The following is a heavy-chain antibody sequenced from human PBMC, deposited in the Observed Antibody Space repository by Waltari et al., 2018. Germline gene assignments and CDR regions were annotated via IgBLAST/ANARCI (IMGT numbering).Heavy chain of an antibody. Sequence: EVQLLESGGGLVQPGGSLRLSCAASGFTFSSYAMSWVRQAPGKGLEWVVAISGSGGSTYYVDSVRFRYNISRDNSKNTLYLLMNRLRSEDTAVYYCAKDRYCSSTSCSRADYWGQGTLVTVSS. D-gene: IGHD2-2*01. CDR3: AKDRYCSSTSCSRADY. CDR1: GFTFSSYA. CDR2: ISGSGGST. V-gene: IGHV3-23*01. J-gene: IGHJ4*02.